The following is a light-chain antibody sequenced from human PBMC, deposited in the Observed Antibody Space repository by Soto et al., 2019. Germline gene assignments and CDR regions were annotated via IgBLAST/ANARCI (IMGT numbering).Light chain of an antibody. Sequence: EIVLTQSPGTLSLSPGERATLSCRASQSVSSSYLAWYQQKPGQAPRLLIYGASSRATGIPDRFSGSGSGTDFTLTISRLEPEDFAVYYCQQYGSSRSTFGHGTKVDIK. CDR3: QQYGSSRST. J-gene: IGKJ1*01. CDR2: GAS. CDR1: QSVSSSY. V-gene: IGKV3-20*01.